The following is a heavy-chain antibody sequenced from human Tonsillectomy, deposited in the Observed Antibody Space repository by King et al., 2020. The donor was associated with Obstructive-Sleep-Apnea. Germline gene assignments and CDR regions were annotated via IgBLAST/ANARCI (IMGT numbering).Heavy chain of an antibody. D-gene: IGHD7-27*01. Sequence: VTLKESGPALVRPTQTLTLTCTLSGFSLGTAGMCVSWVRQPPGKALEWLARIDWNNAEFYNTSLKTRLTISKDTSENQLILTMTNMHPVDTATYYCARIPYWGDNYAMDVWGQGTTVTVSS. CDR3: ARIPYWGDNYAMDV. J-gene: IGHJ6*02. CDR2: IDWNNAE. V-gene: IGHV2-70*04. CDR1: GFSLGTAGMC.